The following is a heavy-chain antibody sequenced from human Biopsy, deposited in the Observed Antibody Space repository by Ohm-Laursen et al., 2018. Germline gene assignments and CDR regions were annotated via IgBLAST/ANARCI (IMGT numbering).Heavy chain of an antibody. CDR1: GGTISSRTHY. J-gene: IGHJ5*02. CDR3: ARHDLSDFWSGYPNFFDR. Sequence: TLSLTCPLSGGTISSRTHYWGWIRQTPGKGLEWIGTVYYSGSTYDNPSLKNRVIISVDTSKNQFSLSLKTVTAADTAVYYFARHDLSDFWSGYPNFFDRWGQGTLVTVSS. CDR2: VYYSGST. V-gene: IGHV4-39*01. D-gene: IGHD3-3*01.